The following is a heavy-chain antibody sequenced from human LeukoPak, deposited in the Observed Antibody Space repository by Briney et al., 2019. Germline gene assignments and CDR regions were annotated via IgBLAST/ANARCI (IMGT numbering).Heavy chain of an antibody. CDR2: ISWNSGSI. CDR3: AKDKKGVAAAGTFDY. D-gene: IGHD6-13*01. Sequence: GGSLRLSCAASGFTFDDYAMHWVRQAPGKGLEWVSGISWNSGSIGYADSVKGRFTTSRDNAKNSLCQQMNSLRAEDTALYYCAKDKKGVAAAGTFDYWGQGTLVTVSS. CDR1: GFTFDDYA. J-gene: IGHJ4*02. V-gene: IGHV3-9*01.